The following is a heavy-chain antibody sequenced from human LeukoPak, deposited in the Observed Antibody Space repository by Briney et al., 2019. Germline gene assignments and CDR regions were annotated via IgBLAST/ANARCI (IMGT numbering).Heavy chain of an antibody. CDR2: IYYSGST. D-gene: IGHD2-15*01. V-gene: IGHV4-59*01. Sequence: SETLSLTCTVSGGSISSYYWSWIRQPPGKGLEWIGYIYYSGSTNYNPSLKSRVTISVDTSKNQFSLKLSSVTAADTAVYYCAITRMRDAFDICGQGTMVTVSS. CDR1: GGSISSYY. CDR3: AITRMRDAFDI. J-gene: IGHJ3*02.